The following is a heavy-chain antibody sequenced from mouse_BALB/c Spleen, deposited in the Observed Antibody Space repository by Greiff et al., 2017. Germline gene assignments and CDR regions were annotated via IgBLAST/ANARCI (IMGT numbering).Heavy chain of an antibody. V-gene: IGHV1-69*02. CDR1: GYTFTSYW. D-gene: IGHD1-2*01. CDR2: IYPSDSYT. CDR3: TAYYGYDY. J-gene: IGHJ2*01. Sequence: VQLQQPGAELVRPGASVKLSCKASGYTFTSYWINWVKQRPGQGLEWIGNIYPSDSYTNYNQKFKDKVTLTVDKSSSTAYMQLSSPTSEDSAVYYCTAYYGYDYWGQGTTLTVSS.